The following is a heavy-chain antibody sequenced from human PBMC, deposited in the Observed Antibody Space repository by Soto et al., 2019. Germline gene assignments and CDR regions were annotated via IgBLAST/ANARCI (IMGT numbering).Heavy chain of an antibody. V-gene: IGHV5-51*01. CDR3: VGRIAWYYFDS. CDR1: GYTFTRYW. CDR2: IFPDDSDI. Sequence: GESLKISCKASGYTFTRYWIGWVRQKPGQGLEWLGVIFPDDSDIRYNPSFRGQVTISADKSVNTVYLQWIGLKASDTAIYYCVGRIAWYYFDSWGQGTPVTVSS. J-gene: IGHJ4*02. D-gene: IGHD6-13*01.